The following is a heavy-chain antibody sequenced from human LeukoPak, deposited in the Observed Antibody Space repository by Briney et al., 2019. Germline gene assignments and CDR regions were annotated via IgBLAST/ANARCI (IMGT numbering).Heavy chain of an antibody. D-gene: IGHD7-27*01. CDR1: GYSFTSYW. V-gene: IGHV5-51*01. CDR2: IYPGDSDT. Sequence: GESLKISCKGSGYSFTSYWIGWVRQMPGKGLEWMGIIYPGDSDTRYSPSFQGQVTISADKSISTAYLQWSSLKASDTAMYYCARSDWGSVSVLYYFDYWGQGTLVTVSS. J-gene: IGHJ4*02. CDR3: ARSDWGSVSVLYYFDY.